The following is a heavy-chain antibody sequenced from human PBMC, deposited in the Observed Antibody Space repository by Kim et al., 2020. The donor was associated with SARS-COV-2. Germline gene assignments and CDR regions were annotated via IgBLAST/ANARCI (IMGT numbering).Heavy chain of an antibody. CDR2: ISYYGTVE. CDR3: SKDEHVATTYFSPHY. J-gene: IGHJ4*02. D-gene: IGHD2-21*01. V-gene: IGHV3-30*18. Sequence: GGSLRLSCAASGFDFKEYGMHWVRQAPGKGLEWVSVISYYGTVEYYAESIKDRFTVSRDNTENTLYLQMRSLRIEDTAVYYCSKDEHVATTYFSPHYWGQATLV. CDR1: GFDFKEYG.